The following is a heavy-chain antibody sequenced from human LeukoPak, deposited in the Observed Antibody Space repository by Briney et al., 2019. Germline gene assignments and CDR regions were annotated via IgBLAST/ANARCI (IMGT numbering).Heavy chain of an antibody. D-gene: IGHD5-12*01. V-gene: IGHV3-23*01. CDR3: AKRVPSVATIGYYFDY. CDR1: GFTFSSYA. J-gene: IGHJ4*02. CDR2: ISGSGGST. Sequence: GGSLRLSCAASGFTFSSYAMSWVRQAPGKGLEWVSAISGSGGSTYYADSVKGRFTISRDNSKNTLYLQMNSLRAEDTAVYYCAKRVPSVATIGYYFDYWGQGTLVTVSS.